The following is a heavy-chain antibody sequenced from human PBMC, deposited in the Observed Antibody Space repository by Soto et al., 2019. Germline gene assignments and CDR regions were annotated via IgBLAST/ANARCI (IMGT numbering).Heavy chain of an antibody. D-gene: IGHD2-2*01. V-gene: IGHV4-34*01. CDR3: ARGRRVVVPAAMVTLDY. CDR1: GGSFSGYY. CDR2: INHSGST. Sequence: SETLSLTCAVYGGSFSGYYWSWIRQPPGKGLEWIGEINHSGSTNYNPSLKSRVTISVDTSKNQFSLKLSSVTAADTAVYYCARGRRVVVPAAMVTLDYWGQGTLVTVSS. J-gene: IGHJ4*02.